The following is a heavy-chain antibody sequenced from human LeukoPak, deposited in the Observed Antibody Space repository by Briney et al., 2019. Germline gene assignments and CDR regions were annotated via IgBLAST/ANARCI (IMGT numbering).Heavy chain of an antibody. D-gene: IGHD2-15*01. V-gene: IGHV3-15*05. J-gene: IGHJ4*02. CDR3: TTGGPHISGHPLDY. CDR2: IKSNPDGGTT. Sequence: GGSLRLSCAASGFTFSSYEMNWVRQAPGKGLEWVGRIKSNPDGGTTDFAASVKGRFFTSRDDSKSTLSLQMNSLKIEGTAVYYCTTGGPHISGHPLDYWGQGIPVTVSS. CDR1: GFTFSSYE.